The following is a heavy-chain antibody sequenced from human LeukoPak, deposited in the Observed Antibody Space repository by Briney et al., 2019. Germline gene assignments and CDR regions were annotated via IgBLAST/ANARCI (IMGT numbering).Heavy chain of an antibody. CDR1: GGSISSYY. J-gene: IGHJ4*02. D-gene: IGHD3-22*01. CDR3: ARHNFGRGITMIVVVIRYYFDY. CDR2: IYYSGST. Sequence: SETLSLTCTVSGGSISSYYWSWIRQPPGKGLEWIGYIYYSGSTYYNPSLKSRVTISVDTSKNQFSLKLSSVTAADTAVYYCARHNFGRGITMIVVVIRYYFDYWGQGTLVTVSS. V-gene: IGHV4-59*08.